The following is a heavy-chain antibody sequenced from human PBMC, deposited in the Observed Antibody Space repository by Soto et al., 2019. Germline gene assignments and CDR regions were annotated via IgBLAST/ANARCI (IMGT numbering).Heavy chain of an antibody. V-gene: IGHV4-39*01. CDR1: GGSISSSSYY. CDR2: IYYSGST. J-gene: IGHJ4*02. CDR3: ASRNYGSGSTDFDY. Sequence: ASETLSLTCTVSGGSISSSSYYWGWIRQPPGKGLEWIGSIYYSGSTYYHPSLKSRVTISVDTSKNQFSLMLSSVTAADTAVSYCASRNYGSGSTDFDYWGQGTLVTVSS. D-gene: IGHD3-10*01.